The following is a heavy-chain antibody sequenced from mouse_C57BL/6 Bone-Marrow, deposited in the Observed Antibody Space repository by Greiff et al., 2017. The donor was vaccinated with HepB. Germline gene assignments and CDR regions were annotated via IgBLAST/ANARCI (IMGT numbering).Heavy chain of an antibody. CDR3: ASDYYGGVCMGY. J-gene: IGHJ4*01. Sequence: QVQLQQSGAELARPGASVKLSCKASGYTFTSYGISWVKQRTGQGLEWIGEIYPRSGNTYYNEKFKGKATLTADKSSSTAYMELRSLTSEDSAVYFCASDYYGGVCMGYWGQGTSVTVTS. CDR1: GYTFTSYG. V-gene: IGHV1-81*01. D-gene: IGHD1-1*01. CDR2: IYPRSGNT.